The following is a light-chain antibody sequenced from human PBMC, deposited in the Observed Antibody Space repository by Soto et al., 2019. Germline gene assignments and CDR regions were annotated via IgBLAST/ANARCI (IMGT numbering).Light chain of an antibody. CDR2: GAS. CDR3: QQYGSSPRT. J-gene: IGKJ1*01. Sequence: ESVLTQFPDTRSLSPGERATLSCRASQSVSSSSLAWYQQKRGQAPRLLIHGASSRATGIPDRFSGSGSGTDFTLTISRLEPEDFAVYYCQQYGSSPRTFGQGTKVDIK. V-gene: IGKV3-20*01. CDR1: QSVSSSS.